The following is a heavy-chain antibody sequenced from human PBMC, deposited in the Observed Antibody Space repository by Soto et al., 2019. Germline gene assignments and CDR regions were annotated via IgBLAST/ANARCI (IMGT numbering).Heavy chain of an antibody. CDR1: GGSISSTSHY. Sequence: QLQLQESGPGLVKPSETLSLTCTVSGGSISSTSHYWGWIRQPPGKGLEWIGSIYYSGSTYYNPSLKSRVTISVDTSKNQFSLKLSSVTAADPAVYYCARSEITVVRADYWGQGTLVTVSS. D-gene: IGHD3-10*01. J-gene: IGHJ4*02. V-gene: IGHV4-39*01. CDR3: ARSEITVVRADY. CDR2: IYYSGST.